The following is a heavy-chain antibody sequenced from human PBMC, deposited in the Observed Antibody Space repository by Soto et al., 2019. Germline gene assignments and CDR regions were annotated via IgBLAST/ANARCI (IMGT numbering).Heavy chain of an antibody. Sequence: QVQLIQSGGDVKKPGASVKVSCKASGYTFTSYGISWVRQGPGQGLEWLGWMSTYNGKTKYAQILQGRVTMSTVTPPTTTYTAVRPIIADDPAVYYWARGPFWVRAPVEIEGWVELRGQGTLVSVPS. D-gene: IGHD3-10*01. V-gene: IGHV1-18*01. CDR2: MSTYNGKT. CDR3: ARGPFWVRAPVEIEGWVEL. CDR1: GYTFTSYG. J-gene: IGHJ5*02.